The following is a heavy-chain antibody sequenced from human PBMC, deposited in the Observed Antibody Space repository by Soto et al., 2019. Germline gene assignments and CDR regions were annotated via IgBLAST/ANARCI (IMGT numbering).Heavy chain of an antibody. D-gene: IGHD2-2*01. Sequence: ALVKVSCKTSGYTFSNYGITWVRQAPGQPLEWLGWISLYSDGTNYAQKFQGRVSMTTDTSTTTAYMELRSLRSDDTAVYYCARVVPGAEAWFGPWGQGTLVTVSS. CDR3: ARVVPGAEAWFGP. V-gene: IGHV1-18*01. CDR1: GYTFSNYG. J-gene: IGHJ5*02. CDR2: ISLYSDGT.